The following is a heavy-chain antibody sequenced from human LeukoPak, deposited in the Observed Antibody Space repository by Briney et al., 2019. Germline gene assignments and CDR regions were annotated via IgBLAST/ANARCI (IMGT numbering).Heavy chain of an antibody. D-gene: IGHD4-17*01. V-gene: IGHV3-30*02. J-gene: IGHJ4*02. CDR1: GFTFSSYC. CDR3: AKNKVTIDGFDY. Sequence: PGGSLRLSCAASGFTFSSYCMHWVRQAPGKGLEWVAFIRHDGSNKYYADSVKGRFTISRENSKNTLYLEMTSLRGEDTAVYYCAKNKVTIDGFDYWGQGNLVTVSS. CDR2: IRHDGSNK.